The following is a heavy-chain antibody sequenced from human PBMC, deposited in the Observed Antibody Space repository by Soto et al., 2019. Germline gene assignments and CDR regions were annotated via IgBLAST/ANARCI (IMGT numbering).Heavy chain of an antibody. CDR1: GGSISSYY. J-gene: IGHJ6*02. V-gene: IGHV4-59*01. D-gene: IGHD3-10*01. Sequence: QVQLQESGPGLVKPSETLSLTCTVSGGSISSYYWSWIRQPPGKGLEWIGYIYYSGSTNYNPSLKSRVTISVDTSKTQFSLKLSSVTAADTAVYYCARDRHYGSGLYYGMDVWGQGTTVTVSS. CDR2: IYYSGST. CDR3: ARDRHYGSGLYYGMDV.